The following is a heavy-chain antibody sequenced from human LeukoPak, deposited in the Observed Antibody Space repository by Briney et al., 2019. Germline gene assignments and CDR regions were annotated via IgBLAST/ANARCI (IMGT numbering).Heavy chain of an antibody. D-gene: IGHD3-10*01. Sequence: GGSLRLSCAASGFTFSNYDIHWVRQATGKGLQWVSAIGTAGDTYYPGSVKGRFTISRENAKNSLYLQMNSLRAGDTAVYYCARDHYGYYGSGSYRRFDYWGQGTLVTVSS. J-gene: IGHJ4*02. V-gene: IGHV3-13*04. CDR3: ARDHYGYYGSGSYRRFDY. CDR1: GFTFSNYD. CDR2: IGTAGDT.